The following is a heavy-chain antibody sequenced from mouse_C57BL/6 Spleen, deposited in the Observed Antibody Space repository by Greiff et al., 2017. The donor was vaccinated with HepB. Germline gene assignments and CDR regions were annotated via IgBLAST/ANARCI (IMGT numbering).Heavy chain of an antibody. CDR1: GFTFSSYA. Sequence: EVKLVESGGGLVKPGGSLKLSCAASGFTFSSYAMSWVRQTPEKRLEWVATISDGGSYTYYPDNVKGRFTISRDNAKNNLYLQMSHLKSEDTAMYYCARDEGLRLVDYWGQGTTLTVSS. CDR3: ARDEGLRLVDY. D-gene: IGHD2-2*01. J-gene: IGHJ2*01. CDR2: ISDGGSYT. V-gene: IGHV5-4*01.